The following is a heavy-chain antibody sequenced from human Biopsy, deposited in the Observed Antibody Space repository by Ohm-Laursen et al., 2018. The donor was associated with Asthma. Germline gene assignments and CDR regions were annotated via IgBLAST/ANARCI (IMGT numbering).Heavy chain of an antibody. D-gene: IGHD3-22*01. V-gene: IGHV4-31*03. CDR1: YGSITRGGYY. CDR3: ARAQDYYDSRGYYRSFDY. J-gene: IGHJ4*02. CDR2: IYYSGST. Sequence: SQTLSLTCTVSYGSITRGGYYWTWIRQHPGKGLGWIGFIYYSGSTYYNPSLKSRVSISIDTSKNQFSLKLSSVTAADTAVYYCARAQDYYDSRGYYRSFDYWGQGTLVTVSS.